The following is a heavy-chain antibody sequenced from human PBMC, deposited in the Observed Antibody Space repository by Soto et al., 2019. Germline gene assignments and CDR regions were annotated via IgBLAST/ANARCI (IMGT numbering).Heavy chain of an antibody. J-gene: IGHJ4*02. CDR2: IYYSGST. D-gene: IGHD2-21*02. Sequence: PSETLSLTCTVSGGSISSYYWSWIRQPPGKGLEWIGYIYYSGSTNYNPSLKSRVTISVDTSKNQFSLKLSSVTAADTAVYYCAREGGCGGDCYSLDYWGQGTLVTVSS. CDR3: AREGGCGGDCYSLDY. CDR1: GGSISSYY. V-gene: IGHV4-59*01.